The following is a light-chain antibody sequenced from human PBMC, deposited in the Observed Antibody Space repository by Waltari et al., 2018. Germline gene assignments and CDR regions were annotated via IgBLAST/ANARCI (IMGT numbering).Light chain of an antibody. CDR3: SSYTDTSTRYV. J-gene: IGLJ1*01. CDR2: DVT. V-gene: IGLV2-14*03. CDR1: RSDVGGYDY. Sequence: QSALTQPASVSGSPGQSITISCTGARSDVGGYDYVSWYQQHPGKAPKLMIFDVTKRHAGISLRFSAPKSGNTTSLTISGLRAEDEADYYVSSYTDTSTRYVFGTGTKVTVL.